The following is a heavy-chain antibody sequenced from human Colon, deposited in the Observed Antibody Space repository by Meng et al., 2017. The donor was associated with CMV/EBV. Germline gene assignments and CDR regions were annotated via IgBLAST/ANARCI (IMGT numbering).Heavy chain of an antibody. J-gene: IGHJ4*02. D-gene: IGHD3-3*01. Sequence: GGSLRLSCVASGFTFNNFPIHWVRQAPGKGLEWVAVISYDGTNEHYAESVQGRFTISRDNPKSTLYLQMNSLRAEDTAVYYCARDPSVDFWGQGTLVTVSS. CDR1: GFTFNNFP. CDR3: ARDPSVDF. V-gene: IGHV3-30*04. CDR2: ISYDGTNE.